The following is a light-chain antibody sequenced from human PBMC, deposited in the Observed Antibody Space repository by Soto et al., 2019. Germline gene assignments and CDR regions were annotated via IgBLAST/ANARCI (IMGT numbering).Light chain of an antibody. J-gene: IGKJ5*01. CDR3: QQYGSSPRIT. CDR1: QSVRSSY. V-gene: IGKV3-20*01. CDR2: GAS. Sequence: EIVLTQSPGTLSLPPGERATLSCRASQSVRSSYLAWYQQKPGQAPRLLIYGASSRATGIPDRFSGSGTGTDFTLTISRLEPEDFAVYYCQQYGSSPRITFGQGTRLEIK.